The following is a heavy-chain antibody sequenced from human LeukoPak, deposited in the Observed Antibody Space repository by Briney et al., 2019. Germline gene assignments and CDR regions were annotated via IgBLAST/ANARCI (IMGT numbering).Heavy chain of an antibody. V-gene: IGHV3-23*01. CDR3: AKDLYLPHFDY. J-gene: IGHJ4*02. Sequence: PGGSLRLSCAASGFTFSSFAMNWVRQAPGKGLQWVSTMSGDATSTYYADSVKGRFTISRDNSKNTLYLQMNSLRAADTAVYYCAKDLYLPHFDYWGQGTLVTVSS. D-gene: IGHD2-21*01. CDR1: GFTFSSFA. CDR2: MSGDATST.